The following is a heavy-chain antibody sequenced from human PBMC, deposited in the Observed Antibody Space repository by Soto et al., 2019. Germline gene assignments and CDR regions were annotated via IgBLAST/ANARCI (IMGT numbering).Heavy chain of an antibody. Sequence: SLRLSCAASGFTFSSYAMHWVRQAPGKGLEWVAVISYDGSNKYYADSVKGRFTISRDNSKNTLYLQMNSLRAEDTAVYYCASGYYDSSAFDIWGQGTMVTVSS. D-gene: IGHD3-22*01. CDR1: GFTFSSYA. V-gene: IGHV3-30-3*01. CDR3: ASGYYDSSAFDI. J-gene: IGHJ3*02. CDR2: ISYDGSNK.